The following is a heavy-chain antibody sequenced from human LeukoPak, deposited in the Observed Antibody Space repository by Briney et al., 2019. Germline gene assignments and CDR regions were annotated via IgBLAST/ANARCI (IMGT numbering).Heavy chain of an antibody. V-gene: IGHV1-8*01. CDR3: ARGKDLVADDFWSGYYTFDS. Sequence: GASVKVSCKASGYTFTTYEINWVRQAAGQGLALMGWRNPNTGHTGYAQKFQGRVTMTRNTSISTAYMEVSSLRSEDTAVYYCARGKDLVADDFWSGYYTFDSWGQGTRVIVYS. CDR2: RNPNTGHT. D-gene: IGHD3-3*01. J-gene: IGHJ5*01. CDR1: GYTFTTYE.